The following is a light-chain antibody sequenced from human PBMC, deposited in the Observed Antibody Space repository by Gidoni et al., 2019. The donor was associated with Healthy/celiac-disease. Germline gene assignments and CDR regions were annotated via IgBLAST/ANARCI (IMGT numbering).Light chain of an antibody. CDR2: KAS. Sequence: DIQMTPSPSTLSASVGDRVTITCRASQSISSWLAWYQQKPGKAPKRLIYKASSLESGVPSRFSGSGSGTEFTLTISSLQPDDFATYYCQQYNSYALTFGQGTKVEIK. V-gene: IGKV1-5*03. J-gene: IGKJ1*01. CDR1: QSISSW. CDR3: QQYNSYALT.